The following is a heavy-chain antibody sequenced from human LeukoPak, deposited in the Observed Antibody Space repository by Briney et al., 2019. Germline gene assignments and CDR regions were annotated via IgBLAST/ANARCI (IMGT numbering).Heavy chain of an antibody. D-gene: IGHD6-13*01. CDR2: ISGSGGST. Sequence: GGSLRLSCAASGFTFSSYGMSWVRQAPGKGLEWVSAISGSGGSTYYADSVKGRFTISRDNAKNSLYLQMNSLRAEDTAVYYCARSPLAAAGTSWFDPWGQGTLVTVSS. J-gene: IGHJ5*02. CDR1: GFTFSSYG. CDR3: ARSPLAAAGTSWFDP. V-gene: IGHV3-23*01.